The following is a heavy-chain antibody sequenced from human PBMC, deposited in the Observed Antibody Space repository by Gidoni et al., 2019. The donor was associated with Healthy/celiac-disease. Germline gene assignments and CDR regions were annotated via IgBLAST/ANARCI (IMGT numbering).Heavy chain of an antibody. J-gene: IGHJ4*02. Sequence: QVQLVQSGAEVKKPGASVKVSCQASGYTFTSYAMHWVRQAPGQRLEWMGWINAGNGNTKYSQKFQGRVTITRDTSASTAYMELSSLRSEDTAVYYCARDRFDSSGYYPYFDYWGQGTLVTVSS. D-gene: IGHD3-22*01. CDR3: ARDRFDSSGYYPYFDY. CDR2: INAGNGNT. CDR1: GYTFTSYA. V-gene: IGHV1-3*01.